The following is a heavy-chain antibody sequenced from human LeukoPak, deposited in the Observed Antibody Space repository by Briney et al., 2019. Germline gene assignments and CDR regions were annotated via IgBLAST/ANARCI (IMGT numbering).Heavy chain of an antibody. Sequence: ASVKVSCKASGYTFTSYYMHWVRRAPGQGLEWMGIINPSGSSTSYAQKFQGRVTMTRDTSTSTVYMELSSLRSEDTAVYYCALIWFAEFSEFDYWGQGTLLTVSS. CDR2: INPSGSST. J-gene: IGHJ4*02. CDR3: ALIWFAEFSEFDY. CDR1: GYTFTSYY. V-gene: IGHV1-46*01. D-gene: IGHD3-10*01.